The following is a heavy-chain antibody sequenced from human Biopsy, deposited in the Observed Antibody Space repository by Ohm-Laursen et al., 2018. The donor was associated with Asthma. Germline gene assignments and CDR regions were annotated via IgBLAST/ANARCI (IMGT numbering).Heavy chain of an antibody. CDR2: INHRGST. J-gene: IGHJ4*02. D-gene: IGHD3-22*01. CDR3: ARIPRRSGSYFVDY. Sequence: SDTLSLTWAVYGGSFSNYYWTWIRQPPGKGLEWIGEINHRGSTNYNPSLQSRATISIDTPKNQFSLRLSSVTAADTAMYYCARIPRRSGSYFVDYWGQGTLVTVSS. CDR1: GGSFSNYY. V-gene: IGHV4-34*01.